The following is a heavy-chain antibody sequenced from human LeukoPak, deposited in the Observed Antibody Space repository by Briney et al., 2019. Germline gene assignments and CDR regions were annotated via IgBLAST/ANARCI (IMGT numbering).Heavy chain of an antibody. CDR1: GYSISSGYY. J-gene: IGHJ5*02. D-gene: IGHD3-10*01. Sequence: SETLSITCTVSGYSISSGYYWGWIRQPPGKGLEWIGNIYPSGTTYYNPSLKARVTISVDTSKNQFSLKLSSVTAADTAVYYCARDSGTSGEVKFDPWGQGALVTVSS. V-gene: IGHV4-38-2*02. CDR3: ARDSGTSGEVKFDP. CDR2: IYPSGTT.